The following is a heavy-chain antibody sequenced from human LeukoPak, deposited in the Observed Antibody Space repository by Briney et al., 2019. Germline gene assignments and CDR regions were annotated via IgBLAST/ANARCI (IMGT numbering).Heavy chain of an antibody. J-gene: IGHJ4*02. CDR2: ISYDGSNK. D-gene: IGHD1-14*01. Sequence: GRSLRLSCAASGFTFSSYAMHWVRQAPGKGLEWVAVISYDGSNKYYADSVKGRFTISRDNSKNTLYLQMNSLRAEDTAVYYCARAASGSGGEGTLVTVSS. V-gene: IGHV3-30*04. CDR1: GFTFSSYA. CDR3: ARAASGS.